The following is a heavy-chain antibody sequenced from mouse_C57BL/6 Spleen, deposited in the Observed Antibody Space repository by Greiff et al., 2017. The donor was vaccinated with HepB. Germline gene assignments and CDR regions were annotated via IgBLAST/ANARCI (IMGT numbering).Heavy chain of an antibody. V-gene: IGHV5-17*01. CDR3: ARDDGYPYYFDY. CDR2: ISSGSSTI. CDR1: GFTFSDYG. Sequence: EVKLMESGGGLVKPGGSLKLSCAASGFTFSDYGMHWVRQAPEKGLEWVAYISSGSSTIYYADTVKGRFTISRDNAKNTLFLQMTSLRSEDTAMYYCARDDGYPYYFDYWGQGTTLTVSS. J-gene: IGHJ2*01. D-gene: IGHD2-3*01.